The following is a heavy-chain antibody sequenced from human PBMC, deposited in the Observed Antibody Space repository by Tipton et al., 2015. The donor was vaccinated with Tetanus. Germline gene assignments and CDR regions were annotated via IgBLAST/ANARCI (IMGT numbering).Heavy chain of an antibody. CDR1: GASFSDYY. J-gene: IGHJ4*02. CDR3: APRGYSGRRQIEDY. CDR2: INHSGNT. Sequence: TLSLTCAVYGASFSDYYWSWIRQAPGKGLEWIGEINHSGNTNHNPSLKSRVTLSVDTSKSQFSLNLTSVTAADTAVYYCAPRGYSGRRQIEDYWGQGTLVTVSS. V-gene: IGHV4-34*01. D-gene: IGHD5-12*01.